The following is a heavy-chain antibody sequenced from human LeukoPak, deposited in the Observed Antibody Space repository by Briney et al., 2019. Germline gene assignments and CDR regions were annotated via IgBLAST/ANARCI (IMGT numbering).Heavy chain of an antibody. V-gene: IGHV4-39*01. CDR1: GGSVSSSSYY. CDR3: ARGGHYDYVWGRTRRYYFDY. D-gene: IGHD3-16*01. CDR2: IYYSGST. J-gene: IGHJ4*02. Sequence: SETLSLTCTVSGGSVSSSSYYWGWIRQPPGKGLEWIGSIYYSGSTYYNPSLKSRVTISVDTSKNQFSLKLSSVTAADTAVYYCARGGHYDYVWGRTRRYYFDYWGQGTLVTVSS.